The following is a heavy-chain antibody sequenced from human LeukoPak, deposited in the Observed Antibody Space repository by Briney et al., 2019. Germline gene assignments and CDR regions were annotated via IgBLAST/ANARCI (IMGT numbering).Heavy chain of an antibody. Sequence: ASVKVSCKASGYTFTGYYMHWVRQAPGQGLEWMGWINPNSGGTNYAQKFQGRVTMTRDTSISTAYMELSRLRSDDTAVYYCARDRGSYYNIFDSWGQGTLVTVSS. D-gene: IGHD3-10*01. CDR2: INPNSGGT. CDR1: GYTFTGYY. V-gene: IGHV1-2*02. J-gene: IGHJ4*02. CDR3: ARDRGSYYNIFDS.